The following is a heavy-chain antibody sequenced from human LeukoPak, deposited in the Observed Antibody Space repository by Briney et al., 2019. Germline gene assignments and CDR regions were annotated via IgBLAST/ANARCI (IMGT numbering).Heavy chain of an antibody. J-gene: IGHJ4*02. V-gene: IGHV3-21*01. Sequence: GGSLRLSCAAAEFTFSSYSVNWVRQATGKGLEWVSSISRSSNYKYYADSVKGRFTISRDNAKNSLYLQMNSLRAEDTALYYCASSRYDSSGYYGIIGYWGQGTLVTVSS. CDR1: EFTFSSYS. D-gene: IGHD3-22*01. CDR3: ASSRYDSSGYYGIIGY. CDR2: ISRSSNYK.